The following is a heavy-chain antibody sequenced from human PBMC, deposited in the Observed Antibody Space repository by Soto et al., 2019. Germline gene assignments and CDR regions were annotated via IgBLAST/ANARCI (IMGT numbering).Heavy chain of an antibody. Sequence: PSETLSLTCAVYGGSFSGYYWSWIRQPPGKGLEWIGEINHSGSTNYNPSLKSRVIISVDTSKNQFSLKLSSVTAADAAVYYCAIHHYSNSLYYFDYWGQGTLVTV. J-gene: IGHJ4*02. V-gene: IGHV4-34*01. D-gene: IGHD6-13*01. CDR2: INHSGST. CDR1: GGSFSGYY. CDR3: AIHHYSNSLYYFDY.